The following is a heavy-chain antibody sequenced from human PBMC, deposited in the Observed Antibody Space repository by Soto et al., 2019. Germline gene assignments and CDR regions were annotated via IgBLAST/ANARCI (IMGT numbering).Heavy chain of an antibody. CDR2: IYYSGST. CDR3: ASSSYDFWSGYYPLSYYYMDV. J-gene: IGHJ6*03. CDR1: GGSISSSSYY. Sequence: PSETLSLTCTVSGGSISSSSYYWGWIRQPPGKGLEWIGYIYYSGSTNYNPSLRSRVTISVDTSKNQFSLKLSSVTAADTAVYYCASSSYDFWSGYYPLSYYYMDVWGKGTTVTVSS. D-gene: IGHD3-3*01. V-gene: IGHV4-61*05.